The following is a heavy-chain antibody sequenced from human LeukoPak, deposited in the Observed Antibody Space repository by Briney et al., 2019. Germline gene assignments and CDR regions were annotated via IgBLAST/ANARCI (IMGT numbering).Heavy chain of an antibody. D-gene: IGHD2-15*01. J-gene: IGHJ2*01. Sequence: SVKVSCKASGGTFSSYAISWVRQAPGQGLEWMGGIIPIFGTTNYAQKFQGRVTITADESTSTAYMELSSLGTGDPAVYYCARDRYCSGGRCYSGGWYFDLWGRGALVTVSS. V-gene: IGHV1-69*13. CDR1: GGTFSSYA. CDR3: ARDRYCSGGRCYSGGWYFDL. CDR2: IIPIFGTT.